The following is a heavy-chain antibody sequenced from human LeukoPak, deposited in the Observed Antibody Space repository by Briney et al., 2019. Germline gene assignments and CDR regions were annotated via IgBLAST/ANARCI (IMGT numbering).Heavy chain of an antibody. CDR3: ARVVTYYSTLEAFDI. D-gene: IGHD3-10*01. CDR2: IYYSGST. J-gene: IGHJ3*02. V-gene: IGHV4-59*01. CDR1: GGSISSYY. Sequence: PSETLSLTCTVSGGSISSYYWSWIRQPPGKGLEWIGYIYYSGSTNYNPSLKSRVTISVDTSKNQFSLKLSSVTAADMAVYYCARVVTYYSTLEAFDIWGQGTMVTVSS.